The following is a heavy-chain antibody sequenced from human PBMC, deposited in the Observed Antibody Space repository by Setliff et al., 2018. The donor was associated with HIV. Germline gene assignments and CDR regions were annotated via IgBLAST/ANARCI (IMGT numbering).Heavy chain of an antibody. J-gene: IGHJ6*03. CDR1: GGTFNNYY. V-gene: IGHV4-34*01. CDR2: INHSGDT. CDR3: ARAQTRPSHYYSYYMDV. Sequence: SETLSLTCAVYGGTFNNYYWSWLRQPPGKGLEWIGEINHSGDTNYNPSLKSRVTISVDTTNSHFSLKLSSVTAADTAVYFCARAQTRPSHYYSYYMDVWGKGTTVTV.